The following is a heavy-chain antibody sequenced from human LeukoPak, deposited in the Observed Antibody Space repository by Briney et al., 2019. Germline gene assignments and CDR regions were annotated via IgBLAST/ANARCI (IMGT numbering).Heavy chain of an antibody. CDR3: AKDPSSGPLVVRYFQH. D-gene: IGHD6-19*01. J-gene: IGHJ1*01. CDR1: GFTFSSYA. CDR2: ISGSGGST. V-gene: IGHV3-23*01. Sequence: GGSLRLSCAASGFTFSSYAMSWVRQAPGKGLEWVSAISGSGGSTYYADSVKGRFTISRDNSKNTLYMQMNRLRAEDTAVYYCAKDPSSGPLVVRYFQHWGQGTLVTVSS.